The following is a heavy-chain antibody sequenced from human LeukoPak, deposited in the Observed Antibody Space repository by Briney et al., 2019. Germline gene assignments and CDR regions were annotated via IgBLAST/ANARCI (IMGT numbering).Heavy chain of an antibody. CDR2: ISYDGSHK. Sequence: PGGSLRLSCAASGFTFSSYSMHWVRQAPGKGLEWVALISYDGSHKYYADTVKGRVTISRDNSKNTLYLQMNSLRTEDTAIYYCARGMRGSSWLSFDYWGQGTLVTVSS. J-gene: IGHJ4*02. V-gene: IGHV3-30*04. CDR3: ARGMRGSSWLSFDY. CDR1: GFTFSSYS. D-gene: IGHD6-13*01.